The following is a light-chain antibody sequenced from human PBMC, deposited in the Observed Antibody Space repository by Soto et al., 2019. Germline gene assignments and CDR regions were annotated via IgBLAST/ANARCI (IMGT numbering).Light chain of an antibody. CDR3: QKYDKWPPT. V-gene: IGKV3-15*01. CDR2: GAS. Sequence: IVTAQAPPTLSVSPKERTTLSCRASQSVSRILAWYQQKPGQAPRLLIYGASTRATGIPVRFSGSGSGTEFTLTISSLQSEDFAVYYCQKYDKWPPTFGQGTKLDMK. CDR1: QSVSRI. J-gene: IGKJ1*01.